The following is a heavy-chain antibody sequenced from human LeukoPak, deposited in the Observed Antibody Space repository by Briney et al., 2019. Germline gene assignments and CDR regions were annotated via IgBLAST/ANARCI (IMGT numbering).Heavy chain of an antibody. CDR3: ATTKWFIGY. CDR2: ITGSGSST. Sequence: GSLRLSCAASGFTFSTYAMSWVRQAPGEGLEWVSSITGSGSSTYYADSVKGRFTISRDNSKNTLYLQLNSLRAEDTAVYYCATTKWFIGYWGQGTLVTVSS. D-gene: IGHD3-22*01. CDR1: GFTFSTYA. J-gene: IGHJ4*02. V-gene: IGHV3-23*01.